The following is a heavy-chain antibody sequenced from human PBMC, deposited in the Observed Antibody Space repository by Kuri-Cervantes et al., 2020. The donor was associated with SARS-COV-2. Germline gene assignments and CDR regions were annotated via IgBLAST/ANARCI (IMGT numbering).Heavy chain of an antibody. J-gene: IGHJ5*02. V-gene: IGHV4-59*01. Sequence: SETLSLTCTVSGASISSDYWSWIRQSPGKGLEWIGYIYYIGSTNYNPSLKSRVTISVDRSKNQFSLKLSSVTAADTAVYYCASKLSSGWYKGFDPWGQGTLVTVSS. D-gene: IGHD6-19*01. CDR3: ASKLSSGWYKGFDP. CDR2: IYYIGST. CDR1: GASISSDY.